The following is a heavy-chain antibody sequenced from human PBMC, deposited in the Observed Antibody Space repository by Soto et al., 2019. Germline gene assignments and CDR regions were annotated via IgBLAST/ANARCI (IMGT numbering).Heavy chain of an antibody. CDR1: GYTFTSYG. J-gene: IGHJ3*02. CDR2: ISAYNGNT. CDR3: ARDKKLRYFDWTLLSVAAFDI. D-gene: IGHD3-9*01. Sequence: QVQLVQSGAEVKKPGASVKVSCKASGYTFTSYGISWVRQAPGQGLEWMGWISAYNGNTNYAQKLQGRVTMTTETSTSTAYMKLRSLRSDDTAVYYCARDKKLRYFDWTLLSVAAFDIWGQGTMVTVSS. V-gene: IGHV1-18*01.